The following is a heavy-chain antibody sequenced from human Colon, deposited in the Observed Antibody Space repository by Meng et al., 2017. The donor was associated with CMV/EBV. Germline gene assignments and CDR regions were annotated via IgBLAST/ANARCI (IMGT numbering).Heavy chain of an antibody. CDR1: GGSFSNYA. CDR2: IVPIFVTP. V-gene: IGHV1-69*12. CDR3: ARARDRDGLYNIDS. D-gene: IGHD5-24*01. J-gene: IGHJ4*02. Sequence: VQLWQSGAEGKKPGSSGKVSCRTSGGSFSNYAVSWVRQAPGQGLEWMGGIVPIFVTPNYAQKFQGRVTVTADESTSTAYMELSSLTSEDTAIYYCARARDRDGLYNIDSWGQGTLVTVSS.